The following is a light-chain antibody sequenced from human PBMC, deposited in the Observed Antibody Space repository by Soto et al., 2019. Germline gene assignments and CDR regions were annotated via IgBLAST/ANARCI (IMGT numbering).Light chain of an antibody. J-gene: IGLJ3*02. CDR2: EVT. V-gene: IGLV2-23*02. Sequence: QPVSVSGSPGQSITISCTGTSSDVATYNLVSWYQQRPGTAPQLIIYEVTKRPSGVSTRFSGSQSGNTASLTISGLQADDEADYYCCSRVFGGGTKLTVL. CDR3: CSRV. CDR1: SSDVATYNL.